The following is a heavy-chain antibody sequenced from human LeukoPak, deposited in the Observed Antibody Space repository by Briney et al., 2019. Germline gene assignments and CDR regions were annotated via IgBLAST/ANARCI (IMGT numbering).Heavy chain of an antibody. CDR1: GGTFSSYA. D-gene: IGHD5-18*01. CDR3: AGSDTAMVRGMDV. Sequence: SVTVSCKASGGTFSSYAISWVRQAPGQGLEWMGGIIPIFGTANYAQKFQGRVTITADESTSTAYMELSSLRSEDTAVYYCAGSDTAMVRGMDVWGQGTTVTVSS. J-gene: IGHJ6*02. CDR2: IIPIFGTA. V-gene: IGHV1-69*13.